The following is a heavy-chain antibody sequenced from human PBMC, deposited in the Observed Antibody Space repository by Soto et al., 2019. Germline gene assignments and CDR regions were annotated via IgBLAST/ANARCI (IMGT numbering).Heavy chain of an antibody. CDR3: AREVEHQPAYNWFDP. CDR2: TYYRSKWYN. J-gene: IGHJ5*02. CDR1: GDSVSSNSAA. V-gene: IGHV6-1*01. Sequence: SQTLSLTCAISGDSVSSNSAAWTWIRQSPSRGLEFLGRTYYRSKWYNDYAISVKSRITINPDTSKNQFSLQLNSVTPEDTAVYYCAREVEHQPAYNWFDPWGQGTLVTV. D-gene: IGHD2-2*01.